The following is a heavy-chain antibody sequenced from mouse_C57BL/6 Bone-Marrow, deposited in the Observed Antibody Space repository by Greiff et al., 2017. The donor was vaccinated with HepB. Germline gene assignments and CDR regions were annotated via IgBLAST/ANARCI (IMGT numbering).Heavy chain of an antibody. CDR1: GYSITSGYD. J-gene: IGHJ2*01. D-gene: IGHD4-1*02. CDR3: ARGINWAFDY. V-gene: IGHV3-1*01. CDR2: ISYSGST. Sequence: EVQLVESGPGMVKPSQSLSLTCTVTGYSITSGYDWHWIRHFPGNKLEWMGYISYSGSTNYNPSLKSRISITHDTSKNHFFLKLNSVTTEDTATYYCARGINWAFDYWGQGTTLTVSS.